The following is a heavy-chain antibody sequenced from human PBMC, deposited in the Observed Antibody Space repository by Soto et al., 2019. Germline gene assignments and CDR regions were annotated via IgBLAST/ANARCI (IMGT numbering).Heavy chain of an antibody. CDR3: ATDLAVVPTSSCPWLDS. V-gene: IGHV3-21*03. J-gene: IGHJ5*01. D-gene: IGHD2-2*01. CDR2: ISSSSSSI. CDR1: GFTFSSYS. Sequence: GGSLRLSCAASGFTFSSYSMNWVRQAPGKGLEWVSSISSSSSSIYYAYSVKGRFTISRDNAKNSLYLQMNSLRAEDTAVYYCATDLAVVPTSSCPWLDSWGQGTLVTVSS.